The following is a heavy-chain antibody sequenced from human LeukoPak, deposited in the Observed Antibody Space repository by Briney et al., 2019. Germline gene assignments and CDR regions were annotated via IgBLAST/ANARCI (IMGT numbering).Heavy chain of an antibody. Sequence: SGTLSLTCTVSGGSISSYYWSWIRQPPGKGLEWIGYIYYSGSTNYNPSLKSRVTISVDTSKNQFSLKLSSVTAADTAVYYCAREWRWLQHDAFDIWGQGTMVTVSS. CDR1: GGSISSYY. CDR3: AREWRWLQHDAFDI. CDR2: IYYSGST. D-gene: IGHD5-24*01. V-gene: IGHV4-59*01. J-gene: IGHJ3*02.